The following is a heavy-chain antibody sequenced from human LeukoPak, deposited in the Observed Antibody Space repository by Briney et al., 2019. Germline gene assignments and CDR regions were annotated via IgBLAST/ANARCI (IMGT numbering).Heavy chain of an antibody. Sequence: PSETLSLTCAVYGGSFSGYYWSWIRQPPGKGLEWIGEINHSGSTNYNPSLKSRVTISVDTSKNQFSLKLSSVTAADTAVYYCARGHPGYYYGSGSYLLDYWGRGTLVTVSS. CDR1: GGSFSGYY. CDR3: ARGHPGYYYGSGSYLLDY. V-gene: IGHV4-34*01. D-gene: IGHD3-10*01. CDR2: INHSGST. J-gene: IGHJ4*02.